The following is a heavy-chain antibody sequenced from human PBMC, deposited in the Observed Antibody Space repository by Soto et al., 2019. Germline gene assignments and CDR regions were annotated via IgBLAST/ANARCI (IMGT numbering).Heavy chain of an antibody. D-gene: IGHD3-22*01. CDR2: ISSSSSYI. Sequence: GWSLRLSCAASGFTFSSYSMNWVRQAPGKGLEWVSSISSSSSYIYYADSVKGRFTISRDNAKNSLYLQMNSLRAEDAAVYYCARGYDSSGPEYGMDVWGQGTTVTVSS. CDR1: GFTFSSYS. CDR3: ARGYDSSGPEYGMDV. V-gene: IGHV3-21*01. J-gene: IGHJ6*02.